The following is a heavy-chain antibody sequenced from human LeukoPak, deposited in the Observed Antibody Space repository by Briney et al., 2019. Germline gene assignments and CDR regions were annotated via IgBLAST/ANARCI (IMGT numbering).Heavy chain of an antibody. CDR3: ARDSGGYCSSTSCYASDY. D-gene: IGHD2-2*03. CDR1: GFTLSAYN. V-gene: IGHV3-21*01. Sequence: GGSLRLSCVASGFTLSAYNMNWVRQAPGKGLEWVSSISSSSSYIYYADSVKGRFTISRDNAKNSLYLQMNSLRAEDTAVYYCARDSGGYCSSTSCYASDYWGQGTLVTVSS. J-gene: IGHJ4*02. CDR2: ISSSSSYI.